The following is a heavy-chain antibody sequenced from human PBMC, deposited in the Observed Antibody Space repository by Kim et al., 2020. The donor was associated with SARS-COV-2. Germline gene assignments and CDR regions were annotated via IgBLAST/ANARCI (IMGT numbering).Heavy chain of an antibody. CDR2: IRSKANSYAT. Sequence: GGSLRLSCAASGFTFSGSPLHWVRQASGKGLEWVGRIRSKANSYATGYAASVKGRFTISRDDSKNTAYLEMNGLKTEDTAVYYCTRIPATTLAFWDALDIWGQGTMVTVSS. V-gene: IGHV3-73*01. CDR3: TRIPATTLAFWDALDI. J-gene: IGHJ3*02. CDR1: GFTFSGSP. D-gene: IGHD1-1*01.